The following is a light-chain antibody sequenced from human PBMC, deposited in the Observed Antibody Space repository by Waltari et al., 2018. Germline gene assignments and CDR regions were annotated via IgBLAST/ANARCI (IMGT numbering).Light chain of an antibody. J-gene: IGKJ4*01. Sequence: DIQLTQSPSFLSASVGARVTICRASQGISSFLAWYQQKPGKAPNLLIYVASTLQSGVPSRFSGSGSGTEFTLTISSLQPEDFATYYCQQLNTYPLTFGGGTKVEIK. CDR2: VAS. V-gene: IGKV1-9*01. CDR3: QQLNTYPLT. CDR1: QGISSF.